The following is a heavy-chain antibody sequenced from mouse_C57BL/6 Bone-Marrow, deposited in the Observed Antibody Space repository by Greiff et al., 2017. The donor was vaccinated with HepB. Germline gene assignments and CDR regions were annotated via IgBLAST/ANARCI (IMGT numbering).Heavy chain of an antibody. J-gene: IGHJ2*01. CDR3: ARLGYDYDNYFDY. CDR2: ISSGGSYT. D-gene: IGHD2-4*01. V-gene: IGHV5-6*01. CDR1: GFTFSSYG. Sequence: EVQRVESGGDLVKPGGSLKLSCAASGFTFSSYGMSWVRQTPDKRLEWVATISSGGSYTYYPDSVKGRFTISRDNAKNTLYLQMSSLKSEDTALYYCARLGYDYDNYFDYWGQGTTLTVSS.